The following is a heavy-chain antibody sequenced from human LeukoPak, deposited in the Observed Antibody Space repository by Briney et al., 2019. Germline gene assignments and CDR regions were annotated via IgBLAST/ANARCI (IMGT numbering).Heavy chain of an antibody. CDR2: IIPILGIA. D-gene: IGHD5-12*01. Sequence: SVKVSCKASGGTFSSYAISWVRQAPGQGLEWMGRIIPILGIANYAQKFQGRVTITADKSTSTAYMELSSLRSEDTAVYYCASVKYSGYDNLDYWAQGTLVTVSS. CDR3: ASVKYSGYDNLDY. V-gene: IGHV1-69*04. CDR1: GGTFSSYA. J-gene: IGHJ4*02.